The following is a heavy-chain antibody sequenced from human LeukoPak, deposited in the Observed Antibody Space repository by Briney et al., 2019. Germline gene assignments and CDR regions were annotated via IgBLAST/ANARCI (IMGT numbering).Heavy chain of an antibody. Sequence: GGSLRLSCAASGFTFSSYGMHWVRQAPGKGLQWVAIISTDGSNTYSADSVNGRFTISRDNSKNMVYLQMNSLRTEDTAVYYCARIAAGWGQGTLVTVSS. CDR2: ISTDGSNT. CDR1: GFTFSSYG. D-gene: IGHD6-13*01. CDR3: ARIAAG. J-gene: IGHJ4*02. V-gene: IGHV3-30*13.